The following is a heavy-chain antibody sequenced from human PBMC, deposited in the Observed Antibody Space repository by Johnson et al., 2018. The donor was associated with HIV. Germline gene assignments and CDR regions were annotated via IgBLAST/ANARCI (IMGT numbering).Heavy chain of an antibody. V-gene: IGHV3-30*02. Sequence: QVLLVESGGGLVQPGGSLRLSCAASGFTFSSYGMHWVRQAPGKGLEGVAFIRYDGNNKYYADSVKGRFTISRDNSKNTLFLQMNSLRAEDTAVYYCAKDHDSGDAFDIWGQGTMVSVSS. D-gene: IGHD4-17*01. CDR1: GFTFSSYG. CDR2: IRYDGNNK. J-gene: IGHJ3*02. CDR3: AKDHDSGDAFDI.